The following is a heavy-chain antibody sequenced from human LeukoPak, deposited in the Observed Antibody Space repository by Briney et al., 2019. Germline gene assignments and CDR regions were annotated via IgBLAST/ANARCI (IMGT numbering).Heavy chain of an antibody. CDR2: IIHSGGT. J-gene: IGHJ4*02. V-gene: IGHV4-34*01. D-gene: IGHD3-10*01. CDR3: ARGVDYYGV. CDR1: GGSFSGYS. Sequence: SETLSLTCAVYGGSFSGYSWNWIRQPPVKGLEWIGEIIHSGGTNYNPSLKSRVTISVDTSKKQFSLKLSTVTAADTAVYYCARGVDYYGVWSQGTLVTVSS.